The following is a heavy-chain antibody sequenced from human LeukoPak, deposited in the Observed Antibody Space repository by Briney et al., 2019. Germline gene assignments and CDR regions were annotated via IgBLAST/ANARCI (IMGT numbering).Heavy chain of an antibody. D-gene: IGHD6-19*01. Sequence: GRSLRLSCAASGFTFDDYAMHWVRQAPGKGLEWVSGISWNSGSIGYADSVKGRFTISRDNAKNSLYLQMNSLRAEDTALYYCAKDLRAGIAVAGTLSDWGQGTLVTVSS. J-gene: IGHJ4*02. CDR1: GFTFDDYA. V-gene: IGHV3-9*01. CDR3: AKDLRAGIAVAGTLSD. CDR2: ISWNSGSI.